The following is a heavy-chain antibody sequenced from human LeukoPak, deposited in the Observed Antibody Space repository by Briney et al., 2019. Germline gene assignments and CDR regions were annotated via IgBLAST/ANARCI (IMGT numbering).Heavy chain of an antibody. CDR2: IYSDGTI. Sequence: GGSLRLSCAASGFTVSSNYMSWVRQVPGKGLEWVSVIYSDGTISYADSVKGRFTISRDNSENTLYLQMNRLRVEDTAVYYCAREVGGGASGQWGQGTLVTVSS. CDR1: GFTVSSNY. D-gene: IGHD3-16*01. J-gene: IGHJ4*02. V-gene: IGHV3-66*01. CDR3: AREVGGGASGQ.